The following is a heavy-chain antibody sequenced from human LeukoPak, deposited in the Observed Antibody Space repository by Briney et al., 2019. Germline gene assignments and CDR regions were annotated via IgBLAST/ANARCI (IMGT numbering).Heavy chain of an antibody. V-gene: IGHV3-11*06. Sequence: GGSLRLSCAASGFTFSDYYMSWIRQAPRKGLEWVSYIASSSSYTNYADSVKGRFTISRDNAKNSLYLQMNSLRAEDTAVYYCARAIEATRRSTGTCNYFDYWGQGTLVTVSS. CDR3: ARAIEATRRSTGTCNYFDY. CDR1: GFTFSDYY. D-gene: IGHD5-12*01. CDR2: IASSSSYT. J-gene: IGHJ4*02.